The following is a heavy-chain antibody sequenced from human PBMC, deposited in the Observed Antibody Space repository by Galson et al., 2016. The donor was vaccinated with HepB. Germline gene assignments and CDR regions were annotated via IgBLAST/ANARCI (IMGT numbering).Heavy chain of an antibody. CDR2: ISTYNGDT. Sequence: SVKVSCKASGYTFTDYHINWVRQAPGQGLEWMGWISTYNGDTDYAQKVQGRVTMTTDTSTGTAYMELRSLRSDDTAVYYCARGGLWFGEFTSFDYWGQGTRVTVSS. CDR1: GYTFTDYH. CDR3: ARGGLWFGEFTSFDY. V-gene: IGHV1-18*04. J-gene: IGHJ4*02. D-gene: IGHD3-10*01.